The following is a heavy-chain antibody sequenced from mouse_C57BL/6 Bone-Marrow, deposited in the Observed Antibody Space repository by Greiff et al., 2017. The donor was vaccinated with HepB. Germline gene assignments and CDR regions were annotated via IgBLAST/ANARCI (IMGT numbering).Heavy chain of an antibody. CDR3: ARGEDGYYSFAY. Sequence: QVQLQQSGAELVRPGPSVKVSCKASGYAFTNYLIEWVKQRPGQGLEWIGVINPGSGGTNYNEKFKGKATLTADKSSSTAYMQLSSLTSEYAAVYVCARGEDGYYSFAYWGQGTLVTVSA. CDR1: GYAFTNYL. D-gene: IGHD2-3*01. CDR2: INPGSGGT. J-gene: IGHJ3*01. V-gene: IGHV1-54*01.